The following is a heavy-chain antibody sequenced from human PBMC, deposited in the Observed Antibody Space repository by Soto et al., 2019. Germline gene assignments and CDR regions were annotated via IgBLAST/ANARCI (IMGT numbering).Heavy chain of an antibody. CDR3: VRGWLRDRWMW. V-gene: IGHV3-21*01. CDR2: ISASSTYI. J-gene: IGHJ4*02. CDR1: GFIFSSYT. Sequence: EVQLVESGGGLVKPGRSLRLSCAASGFIFSSYTMNWVRQAPGKGLEWVASISASSTYIYYADSLKGRFTISRDNAYNSLDLQMNSVSDEETAVYCCVRGWLRDRWMWWGQGTLVTVSS. D-gene: IGHD5-12*01.